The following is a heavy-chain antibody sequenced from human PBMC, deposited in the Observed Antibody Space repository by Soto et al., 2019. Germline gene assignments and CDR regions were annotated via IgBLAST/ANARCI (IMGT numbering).Heavy chain of an antibody. J-gene: IGHJ5*02. CDR3: AKNRNTGVAGTSCWFGP. V-gene: IGHV3-23*01. CDR1: GFTFSSYA. Sequence: SLRLSCAASGFTFSSYAMSWVRQAPGKGLEWVSTISGSDGRTYSTDSVKGRFTISRDNSKNTLYLQMNTLRAEDTAVYYCAKNRNTGVAGTSCWFGPWGQGTLVTVSS. D-gene: IGHD6-19*01. CDR2: ISGSDGRT.